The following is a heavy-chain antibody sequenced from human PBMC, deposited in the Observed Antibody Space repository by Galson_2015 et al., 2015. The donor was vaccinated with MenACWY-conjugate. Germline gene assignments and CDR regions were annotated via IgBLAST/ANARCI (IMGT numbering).Heavy chain of an antibody. CDR1: GYTFTAYA. CDR3: VRDPKLSSSWHLFDP. Sequence: SVKVSCKASGYTFTAYAINWVRQAPGQGLEWLGWINTNTGNPTYAQGFTGRFVFSLDTSVSTAYLQISSLKAEDTAIYYCVRDPKLSSSWHLFDPWGQGTLVTVSS. V-gene: IGHV7-4-1*02. CDR2: INTNTGNP. J-gene: IGHJ5*02. D-gene: IGHD6-13*01.